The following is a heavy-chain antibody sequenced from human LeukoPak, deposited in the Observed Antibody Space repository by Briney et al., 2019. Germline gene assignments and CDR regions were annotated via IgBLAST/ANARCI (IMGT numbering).Heavy chain of an antibody. D-gene: IGHD3-16*01. Sequence: PGGSLRLSCAASGFAFSRYDMHWVRQTPGKGLEWLSYMSSSGSITSYADSVRGRFTISRDNTENSLYLQMNSLRPEDTSLYYCAGFGLEAAYWGPGTLVTVSS. V-gene: IGHV3-48*03. CDR2: MSSSGSIT. CDR3: AGFGLEAAY. CDR1: GFAFSRYD. J-gene: IGHJ4*02.